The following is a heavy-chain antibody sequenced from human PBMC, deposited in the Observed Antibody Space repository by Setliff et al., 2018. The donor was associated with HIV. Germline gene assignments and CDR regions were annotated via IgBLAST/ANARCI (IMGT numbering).Heavy chain of an antibody. CDR2: INPNNGGT. D-gene: IGHD3-22*01. V-gene: IGHV1-2*02. J-gene: IGHJ4*02. CDR1: GYTFTGYY. CDR3: ARDYCYDSSGYRYFDY. Sequence: ASVKVSCKASGYTFTGYYMHWVRQAPGQGLEWMGWINPNNGGTNYAQNVQGRVTMARDTSISTAYMELSRLRSEDTAVYYCARDYCYDSSGYRYFDYWGQGTLVTVSS.